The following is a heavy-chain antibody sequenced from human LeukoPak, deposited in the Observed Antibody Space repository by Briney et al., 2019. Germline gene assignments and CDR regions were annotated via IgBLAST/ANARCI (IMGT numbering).Heavy chain of an antibody. J-gene: IGHJ3*02. Sequence: SATLSLTCTVSNGSISNYYWSWIRQPPGKGLEWIGYIYYSGSTNYSPSLKSRVTISVDTSKNQFSLKLSSVTAADTAVYYCARLSVHYAFDIWGQGTMVTVSS. V-gene: IGHV4-59*08. D-gene: IGHD6-6*01. CDR2: IYYSGST. CDR3: ARLSVHYAFDI. CDR1: NGSISNYY.